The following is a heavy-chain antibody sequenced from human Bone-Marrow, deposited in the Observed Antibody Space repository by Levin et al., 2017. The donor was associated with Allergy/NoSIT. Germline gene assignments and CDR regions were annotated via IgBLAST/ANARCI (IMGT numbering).Heavy chain of an antibody. Sequence: GGSLRLSCAASDFTFTTFAMHWVRQAPGKGLEWVALISKDGSHASYTDSVKGRFTISRDNSKSTLYLQMSSLRPEDTAVYYCTRVEDPVGDYDFLTGFYFGFDFWGQGTLVTVSS. CDR2: ISKDGSHA. D-gene: IGHD3-9*01. V-gene: IGHV3-30*04. CDR3: TRVEDPVGDYDFLTGFYFGFDF. CDR1: DFTFTTFA. J-gene: IGHJ4*02.